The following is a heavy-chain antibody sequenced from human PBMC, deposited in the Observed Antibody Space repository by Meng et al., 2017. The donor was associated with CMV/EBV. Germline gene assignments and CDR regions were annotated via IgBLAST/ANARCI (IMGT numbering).Heavy chain of an antibody. J-gene: IGHJ4*02. D-gene: IGHD3-22*01. V-gene: IGHV5-51*01. CDR2: IYPGDSDT. Sequence: KVSCKGSGYSFTSYWIGWVRQMPGKSLEWMGIIYPGDSDTRYSPSFQGQVTISADKSISTAYLQWSSLKASDTAMYYCARGGSGYYSSFDYWGQGTLVTVSS. CDR1: GYSFTSYW. CDR3: ARGGSGYYSSFDY.